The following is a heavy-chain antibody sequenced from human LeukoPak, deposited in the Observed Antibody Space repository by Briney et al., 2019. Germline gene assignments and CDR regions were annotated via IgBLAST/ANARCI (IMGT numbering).Heavy chain of an antibody. J-gene: IGHJ4*02. CDR1: GGTFSSYA. CDR3: AGSLRRAIFGVVIPPNY. D-gene: IGHD3-3*01. V-gene: IGHV1-69*05. Sequence: SVKVSCKASGGTFSSYAISWVRQAPGQGLEWMGGIIPIFGTANYAQKFQGRVTITTDESTSTAYMELSSLRSEDTAVYYCAGSLRRAIFGVVIPPNYWGQGTLVTVSS. CDR2: IIPIFGTA.